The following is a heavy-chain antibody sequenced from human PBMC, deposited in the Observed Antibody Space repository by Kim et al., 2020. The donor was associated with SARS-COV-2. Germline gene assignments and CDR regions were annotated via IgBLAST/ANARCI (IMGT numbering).Heavy chain of an antibody. Sequence: ADSVKGRFTITRVNAKNTLYLQVNSLRAEDTAVYYCARRAYSSGWWYFDYWGQGTLVTVSS. D-gene: IGHD6-19*01. V-gene: IGHV3-74*01. CDR3: ARRAYSSGWWYFDY. J-gene: IGHJ4*02.